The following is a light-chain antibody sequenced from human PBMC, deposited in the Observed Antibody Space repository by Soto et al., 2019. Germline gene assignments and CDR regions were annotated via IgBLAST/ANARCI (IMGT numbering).Light chain of an antibody. CDR2: DDY. Sequence: QSALTQPPSLSAAPGQEVTISCSGSRSNVGYNSVSWYQQLPGTAPKLVIYDDYKRPSGIPARFSGSKSGTSASLGITGLQTGDEADYYCGAWDDRLTAYAFGSGTKVTVL. J-gene: IGLJ1*01. CDR3: GAWDDRLTAYA. V-gene: IGLV1-51*01. CDR1: RSNVGYNS.